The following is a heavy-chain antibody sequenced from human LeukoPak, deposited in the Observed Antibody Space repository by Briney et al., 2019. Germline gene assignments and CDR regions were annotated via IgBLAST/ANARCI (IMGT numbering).Heavy chain of an antibody. CDR3: ARDAMIVVDYFDY. CDR1: GGSISSSSYS. CDR2: IYYSGST. V-gene: IGHV4-39*02. D-gene: IGHD3-22*01. Sequence: SETLSLTCTVSGGSISSSSYSWGWIRQPPGKMLEWLGRIYYSGSTYYNPSLKSRVTISVDTSKNQFSLKLNSVTAADTAVYYCARDAMIVVDYFDYWGQGTLVTVSS. J-gene: IGHJ4*02.